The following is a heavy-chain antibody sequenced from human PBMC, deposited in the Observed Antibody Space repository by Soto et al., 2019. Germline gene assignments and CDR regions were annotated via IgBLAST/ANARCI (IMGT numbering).Heavy chain of an antibody. Sequence: SETLSLTCTFSGGSISSSSYYWGWIRQPPGKGLEWIGCIYYSGSTYYNPSLKSRVTISLDTSRSQFSLTLHSVTAADTAIYYCARDRHNNFFDPWGQGTLVTVSS. CDR2: IYYSGST. J-gene: IGHJ5*02. D-gene: IGHD6-6*01. CDR1: GGSISSSSYY. V-gene: IGHV4-39*07. CDR3: ARDRHNNFFDP.